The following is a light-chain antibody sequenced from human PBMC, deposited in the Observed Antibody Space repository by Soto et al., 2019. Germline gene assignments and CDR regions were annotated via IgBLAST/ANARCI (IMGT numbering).Light chain of an antibody. CDR2: AAS. J-gene: IGKJ5*01. V-gene: IGKV1-39*01. CDR3: QQSYTTASIT. CDR1: QSIGRN. Sequence: DLQMTQSPSSLSASVGDRVTITCRASQSIGRNLNWYQHKPGKAPKLLIYAASSLQNGVPSRFSGGGSGTEFTLSISSLQPEDLGTYYCQQSYTTASITFGKGTRLEIK.